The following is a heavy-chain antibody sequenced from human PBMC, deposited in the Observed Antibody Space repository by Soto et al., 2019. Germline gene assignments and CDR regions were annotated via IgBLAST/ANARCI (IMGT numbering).Heavy chain of an antibody. CDR1: GYTFTGYY. Sequence: ASVKVSCKASGYTFTGYYMHWVRQAPGQGLEWMGWINPNSGGTNYAQKFQGWVTMTRDTSISTAYMELSRLRSDDTAVYYCAREKEVVATFLHWFVPWGQGTLVTVFS. CDR3: AREKEVVATFLHWFVP. J-gene: IGHJ5*02. CDR2: INPNSGGT. V-gene: IGHV1-2*04. D-gene: IGHD2-15*01.